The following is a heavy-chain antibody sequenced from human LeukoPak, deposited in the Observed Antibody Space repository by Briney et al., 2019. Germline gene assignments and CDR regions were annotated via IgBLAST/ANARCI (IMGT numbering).Heavy chain of an antibody. CDR2: IYYSGST. V-gene: IGHV4-59*08. Sequence: PSETLSLTCTVSGGSISSYYWSWIRQPPGKGLEWIGYIYYSGSTNYNPSLKSRVTISVDTSKNQFSLKLSSVTAADTAVYYCARATGYYPTVYWFCPWGQGTLVTVSS. D-gene: IGHD3-9*01. CDR1: GGSISSYY. CDR3: ARATGYYPTVYWFCP. J-gene: IGHJ5*02.